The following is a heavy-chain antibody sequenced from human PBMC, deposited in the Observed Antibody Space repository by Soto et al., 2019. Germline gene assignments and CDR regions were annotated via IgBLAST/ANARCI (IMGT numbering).Heavy chain of an antibody. J-gene: IGHJ6*02. Sequence: WGSLRLSCAASGFTFIDYYIILIRHSPFKWLEWVSYISSSSSYTNYADSVKGRFTISRDNAKNSLYLQMNSLRAEDTAVYYCARDYYYDSSGYFYYGMDVWGQGTTVTVSS. D-gene: IGHD3-22*01. CDR3: ARDYYYDSSGYFYYGMDV. V-gene: IGHV3-11*06. CDR2: ISSSSSYT. CDR1: GFTFIDYY.